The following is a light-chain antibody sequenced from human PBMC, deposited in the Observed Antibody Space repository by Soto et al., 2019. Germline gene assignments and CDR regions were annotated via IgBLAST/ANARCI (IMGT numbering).Light chain of an antibody. Sequence: EIVMTQSPATLSVSPGERATLSCRASQSISTELAWYQQKPGQPPRLLIYSASTRATGVPARFTGSGSGSEFNLTISGLQSEDFAVYYCQQGHNWPLTFGKGTRLEI. CDR1: QSISTE. V-gene: IGKV3-15*01. CDR3: QQGHNWPLT. J-gene: IGKJ2*01. CDR2: SAS.